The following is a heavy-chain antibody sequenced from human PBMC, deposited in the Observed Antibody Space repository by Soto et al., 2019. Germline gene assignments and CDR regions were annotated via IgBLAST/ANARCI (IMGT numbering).Heavy chain of an antibody. J-gene: IGHJ5*02. D-gene: IGHD6-13*01. CDR3: ASGHKQQLIRSGGWFDP. V-gene: IGHV4-34*01. Sequence: PSETLSLTCAVYGGSFNSYYWSWIRQPPWKGLEWIGEINYSGSTNYNPSLKSRVTISVDTSKNQFSLKLSSVTAADTAVYYCASGHKQQLIRSGGWFDPCGQGTLVTV. CDR2: INYSGST. CDR1: GGSFNSYY.